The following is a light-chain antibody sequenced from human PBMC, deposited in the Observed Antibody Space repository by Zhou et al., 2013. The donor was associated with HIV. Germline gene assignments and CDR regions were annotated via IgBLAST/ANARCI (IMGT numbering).Light chain of an antibody. CDR1: SSDVGGYNY. J-gene: IGLJ3*02. V-gene: IGLV2-14*01. CDR2: DVS. Sequence: QSALTQPPSASGSPGQSVTISCTGTSSDVGGYNYVSWYQQHPGKGPKLMIYDVSNRPSGVSNRFSGSKSGNTASLTISGLQAEDEADYYCSSYTSSSSWVFGGGTKLTVL. CDR3: SSYTSSSSWV.